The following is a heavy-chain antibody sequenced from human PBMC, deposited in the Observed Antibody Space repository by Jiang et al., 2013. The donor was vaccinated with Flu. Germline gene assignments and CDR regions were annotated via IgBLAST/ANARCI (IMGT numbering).Heavy chain of an antibody. CDR2: SSGYNGNT. V-gene: IGHV1-18*04. D-gene: IGHD3-22*01. Sequence: KKPGASVKVSCKASGYNFISYGISWVRQAPGQGLEWMGWSSGYNGNTKYAQKFQGRVTMTTDTSTSTAYMELGSLRSDDTAVYYCARDPRWFNMMVVGEGDAFDIWGQGTMVTVSS. J-gene: IGHJ3*02. CDR3: ARDPRWFNMMVVGEGDAFDI. CDR1: GYNFISYG.